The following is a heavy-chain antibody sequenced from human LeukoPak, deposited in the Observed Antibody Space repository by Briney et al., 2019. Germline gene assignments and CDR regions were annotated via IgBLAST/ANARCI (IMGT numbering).Heavy chain of an antibody. CDR3: ARWYSSSWYRPYYYYYGMDV. CDR1: GYTFTSYD. J-gene: IGHJ6*02. D-gene: IGHD6-13*01. Sequence: ASVKVSCKASGYTFTSYDINWVRQATGQGLEWMGWMNPNSGNTGYAQKFQGRVTMTRNTSISTAYMELSSLRSEDTAVYYCARWYSSSWYRPYYYYYGMDVWAKGPRSPSP. V-gene: IGHV1-8*01. CDR2: MNPNSGNT.